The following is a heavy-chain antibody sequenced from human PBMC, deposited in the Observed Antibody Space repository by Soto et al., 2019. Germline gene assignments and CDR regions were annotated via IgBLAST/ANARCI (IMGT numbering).Heavy chain of an antibody. J-gene: IGHJ3*02. CDR1: GGSISSYY. CDR3: ARRYSSAFDI. V-gene: IGHV4-59*08. CDR2: IYYSAST. D-gene: IGHD6-13*01. Sequence: QVQLQESGPGLVKPSETLSLTCTVSGGSISSYYWSWIRQPPGKGLEWIGYIYYSASTNYNPSLTSRVTISVDASKNHFSLTLSSVTAADTAVYYCARRYSSAFDIRGQGTMVTVSS.